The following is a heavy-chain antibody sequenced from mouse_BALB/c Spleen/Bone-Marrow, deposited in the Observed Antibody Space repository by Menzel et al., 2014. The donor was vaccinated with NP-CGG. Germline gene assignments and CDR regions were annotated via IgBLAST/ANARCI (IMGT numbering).Heavy chain of an antibody. Sequence: EVKLVESGGGLVQPGGSMKLSCVASGFTFSNYWMNWVRQSPEKGLEWVAEIRLKSNNYATHYAESVKGRFTISRDDSKSSVYLQMNNLRAEDTGIYYCTCDCYYFDYWGQGTTLTVSS. CDR3: TCDCYYFDY. V-gene: IGHV6-6*02. CDR2: IRLKSNNYAT. CDR1: GFTFSNYW. J-gene: IGHJ2*01.